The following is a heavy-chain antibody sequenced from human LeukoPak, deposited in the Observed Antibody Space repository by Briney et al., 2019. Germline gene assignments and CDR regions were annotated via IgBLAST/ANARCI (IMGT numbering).Heavy chain of an antibody. CDR3: ARDSQYGDYVCDY. CDR1: GFTFSSYG. CDR2: IRYDGSNK. V-gene: IGHV3-30*02. J-gene: IGHJ4*02. D-gene: IGHD4-17*01. Sequence: GGSLRLSCAASGFTFSSYGMHWVRQAPGKGLEWVAFIRYDGSNKYYADSVKGRFTISRDNSKNTLYLQMNSLRAEDTAVYYCARDSQYGDYVCDYWGQGTLVTVSS.